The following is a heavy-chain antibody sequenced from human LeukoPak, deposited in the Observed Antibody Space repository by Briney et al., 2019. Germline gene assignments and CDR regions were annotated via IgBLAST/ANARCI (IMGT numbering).Heavy chain of an antibody. Sequence: SETLSLTCSVSGGSISSYYWNWIRQPPGKGLEWIGYIYYSGSTNYNPSLKSRVTISVDTSKNQFSPKLSSVTAADTAVYYCARLWSGYSPRYYYYGMDVWGQGTTVTVSS. CDR1: GGSISSYY. D-gene: IGHD3-3*01. CDR3: ARLWSGYSPRYYYYGMDV. CDR2: IYYSGST. V-gene: IGHV4-59*08. J-gene: IGHJ6*02.